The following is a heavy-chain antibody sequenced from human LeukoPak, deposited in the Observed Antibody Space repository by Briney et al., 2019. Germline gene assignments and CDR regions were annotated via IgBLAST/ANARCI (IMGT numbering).Heavy chain of an antibody. J-gene: IGHJ4*02. D-gene: IGHD6-19*01. Sequence: LGASVKVSCKASGYTFTGYYMHWVRQAPGQGLEWMGWINPNSGGTNYAQKFQGRVTMTRDTSISTAYMELSRLRSEDTAVYYCARARPAAVAGFDYWGQGTLVTVSS. V-gene: IGHV1-2*02. CDR1: GYTFTGYY. CDR3: ARARPAAVAGFDY. CDR2: INPNSGGT.